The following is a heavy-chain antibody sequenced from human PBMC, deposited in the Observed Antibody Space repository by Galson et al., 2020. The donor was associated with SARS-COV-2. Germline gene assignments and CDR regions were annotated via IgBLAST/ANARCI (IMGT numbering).Heavy chain of an antibody. D-gene: IGHD3-3*01. Sequence: ETSETLSLTCTVSGGSISSGGYYWSWIRQHPAKGLERIGYIYYSASTYYNPSLKSRVTISVDTSKNQFSLKLSSVTAADTAVYYCARGDRITIFGVVADLDYWGQGSLVTVSS. CDR2: IYYSAST. CDR3: ARGDRITIFGVVADLDY. J-gene: IGHJ4*02. CDR1: GGSISSGGYY. V-gene: IGHV4-31*03.